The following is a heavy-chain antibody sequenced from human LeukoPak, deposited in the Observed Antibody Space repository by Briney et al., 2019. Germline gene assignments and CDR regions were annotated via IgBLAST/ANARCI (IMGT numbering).Heavy chain of an antibody. CDR3: TRDGSDMGDS. CDR2: IKQDGSEK. CDR1: GFTFNSYW. D-gene: IGHD3-10*01. Sequence: GGSLRLSCAASGFTFNSYWMSWVRQAPGKGLEWVANIKQDGSEKFYVDSVRGRFTISRDNAKNSLFLQMNSLRVEDTAVYYCTRDGSDMGDSWGQGTLVTVSS. J-gene: IGHJ4*02. V-gene: IGHV3-7*03.